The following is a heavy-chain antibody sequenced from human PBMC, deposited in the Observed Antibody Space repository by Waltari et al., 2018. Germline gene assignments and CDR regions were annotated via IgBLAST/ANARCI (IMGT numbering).Heavy chain of an antibody. D-gene: IGHD2-2*01. CDR3: ARGYCSSTSCYYYYGMDV. CDR2: IIPIFGTA. Sequence: QVQLVQSGAEVKKPGSSVKVSCKASGGTFSSYAIRWVRQAPGQGLEWMGGIIPIFGTANYAQKFQGRVTITADESTSTAYMELSSLRSEDTAVYYCARGYCSSTSCYYYYGMDVWGQGTTVTVSS. V-gene: IGHV1-69*01. J-gene: IGHJ6*02. CDR1: GGTFSSYA.